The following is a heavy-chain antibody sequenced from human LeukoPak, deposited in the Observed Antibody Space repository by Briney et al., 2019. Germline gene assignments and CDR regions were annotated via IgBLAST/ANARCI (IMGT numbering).Heavy chain of an antibody. Sequence: SQTLSLTCAISGDSVSSNSAAWNWIRQSPSRGLEWLGRTYYRSKWYNDYAVSVEGRITINPDTSKNQFSLQLNSVTPEDTAVYYCARDTRGGSYGDALYYIDYWGQGTLVTVSS. J-gene: IGHJ4*02. CDR1: GDSVSSNSAA. D-gene: IGHD1-26*01. CDR2: TYYRSKWYN. V-gene: IGHV6-1*01. CDR3: ARDTRGGSYGDALYYIDY.